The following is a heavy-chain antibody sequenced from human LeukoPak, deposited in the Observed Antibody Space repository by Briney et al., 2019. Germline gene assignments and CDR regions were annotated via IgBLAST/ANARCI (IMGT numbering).Heavy chain of an antibody. Sequence: PGGSLRLSCAAYGFPFNNAWMSWVRQAPGKGLEWIGRIKGKTDGGTTDYPAPVKGRFTISRDDSKNTLYLQMNSLKTEDTAIYYCSTQYYYGSGSRYKNYFDYWGQGTLVTVSS. D-gene: IGHD3-10*01. CDR3: STQYYYGSGSRYKNYFDY. CDR2: IKGKTDGGTT. V-gene: IGHV3-15*01. CDR1: GFPFNNAW. J-gene: IGHJ4*02.